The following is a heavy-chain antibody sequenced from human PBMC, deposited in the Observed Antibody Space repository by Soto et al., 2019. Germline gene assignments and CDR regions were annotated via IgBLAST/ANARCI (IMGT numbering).Heavy chain of an antibody. J-gene: IGHJ6*02. CDR1: GFTFSSYA. D-gene: IGHD2-2*01. CDR3: ARGYCSSNSCLYSYYGMDV. V-gene: IGHV3-30-3*01. Sequence: QVQLVESGGGVVQPGRSLRLSCAASGFTFSSYAMHWVRQAPGKGLEWVEVISYDGSNKYYADSVKGRFTISSDNSKNKLYLQMNSLIAEDTAVYYCARGYCSSNSCLYSYYGMDVWGQGTTVTVSS. CDR2: ISYDGSNK.